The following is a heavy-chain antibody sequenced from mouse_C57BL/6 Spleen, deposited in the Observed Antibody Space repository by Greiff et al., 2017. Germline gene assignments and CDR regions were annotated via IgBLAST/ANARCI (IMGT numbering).Heavy chain of an antibody. CDR2: INPYNGGT. Sequence: VQLKESGPVLVKPGASVKMSCKASGYTFTDYYMNWVKQSHGKSLEWIGVINPYNGGTSYNQKFKGKATLTVDKSSSTAYMELNSLTSEDSAVYYWAREGVYYYGSRDAMDYWGQGTSVTVSS. CDR3: AREGVYYYGSRDAMDY. J-gene: IGHJ4*01. CDR1: GYTFTDYY. D-gene: IGHD1-1*01. V-gene: IGHV1-19*01.